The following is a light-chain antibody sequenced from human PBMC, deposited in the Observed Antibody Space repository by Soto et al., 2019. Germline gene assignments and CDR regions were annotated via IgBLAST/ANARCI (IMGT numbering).Light chain of an antibody. J-gene: IGKJ1*01. CDR1: QSVSSGY. CDR3: QQYSNSPQT. CDR2: GAS. Sequence: ESVLTQSPGTLSLSPGESPTLSFRASQSVSSGYLAWYQQKPGQAPSLLIYGASSRATGIPDRFSGSGSGTDFTLTISRLEPEDFAVYFCQQYSNSPQTFGQGTKVDIK. V-gene: IGKV3-20*01.